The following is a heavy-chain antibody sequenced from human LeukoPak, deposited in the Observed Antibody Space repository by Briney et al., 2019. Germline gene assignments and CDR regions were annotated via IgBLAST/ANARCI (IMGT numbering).Heavy chain of an antibody. CDR2: ISAYNGNT. D-gene: IGHD1-1*01. J-gene: IGHJ4*02. Sequence: GASVKVSCKASGYTFTSYGISWVRQAPGQGLEWMGWISAYNGNTNYAQKLQGRVTMTTDTSTSTAYMELSRLTFDDTAVYYCARDDNFQFDYWGQGALVTVSS. V-gene: IGHV1-18*01. CDR3: ARDDNFQFDY. CDR1: GYTFTSYG.